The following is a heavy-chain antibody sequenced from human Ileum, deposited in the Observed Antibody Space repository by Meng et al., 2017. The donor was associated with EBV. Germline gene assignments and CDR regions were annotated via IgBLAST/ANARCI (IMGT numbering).Heavy chain of an antibody. Sequence: QVKQPGAGGDFACKAWCHTFPCDSLHWALRTYDKSLDWLGPRKRMGCDSFFRQTVRTTYYVDSVTGRFTASRDNAKISLYLKMNSLRAEDTAIYYCVNSSSFHWGQGTLVTVSS. CDR1: HWALRTYD. CDR2: FRQTVRTT. V-gene: IGHV3-11*01. J-gene: IGHJ4*02. CDR3: VNSSSFH. D-gene: IGHD3-3*02.